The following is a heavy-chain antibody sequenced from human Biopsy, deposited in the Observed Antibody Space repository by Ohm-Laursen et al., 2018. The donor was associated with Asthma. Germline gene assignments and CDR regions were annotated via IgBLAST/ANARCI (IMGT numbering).Heavy chain of an antibody. CDR3: ARCQVGYSSGWSLLLKKIYYSGMDV. J-gene: IGHJ6*02. D-gene: IGHD6-19*01. CDR1: GGSFSNFA. V-gene: IGHV1-69*13. CDR2: IMTVFGTT. Sequence: SVKVSCKASGGSFSNFAFSWVRQAPGQGLEWLGGIMTVFGTTNYAQKFQGRVTITADESTSTAYMEVTSLGSEDTAIYYCARCQVGYSSGWSLLLKKIYYSGMDVWGQGTAVTVSS.